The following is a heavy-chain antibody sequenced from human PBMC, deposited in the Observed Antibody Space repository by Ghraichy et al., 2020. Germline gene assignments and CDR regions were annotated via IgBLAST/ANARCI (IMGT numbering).Heavy chain of an antibody. V-gene: IGHV3-23*01. D-gene: IGHD6-19*01. J-gene: IGHJ4*02. CDR2: ISGSGGYT. CDR1: GFTFSSYA. CDR3: VKEKGYSSDRYLGEDY. Sequence: GGSLRLSCAPSGFTFSSYAMSWVRQAPGKGLEWVSAISGSGGYTYYADSVKGRFTISRDNSKNTLYLQMNSLRAEDTAVYYCVKEKGYSSDRYLGEDYWGQGTLVIVSS.